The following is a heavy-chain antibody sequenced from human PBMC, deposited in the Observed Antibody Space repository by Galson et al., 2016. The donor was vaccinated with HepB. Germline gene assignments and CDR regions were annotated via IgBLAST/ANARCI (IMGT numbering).Heavy chain of an antibody. CDR3: ARDRPALAYVGLWDH. CDR1: GYSFISHS. CDR2: INPSGGIT. Sequence: SVKVSCKASGYSFISHSIHWVRQAPGQGLEWMGIINPSGGITTYAQNFKGRVTMTRDTSTSTVYVGLSSLGAEDTAVYFCARDRPALAYVGLWDHWGQGTLVTVSS. V-gene: IGHV1-46*01. D-gene: IGHD3-10*02. J-gene: IGHJ4*02.